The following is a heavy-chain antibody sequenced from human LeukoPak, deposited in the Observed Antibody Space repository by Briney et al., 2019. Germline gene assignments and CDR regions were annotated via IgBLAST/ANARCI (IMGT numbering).Heavy chain of an antibody. V-gene: IGHV4-59*02. CDR3: AREANSPTARYWYFDL. CDR2: VYYSGST. Sequence: PSETLSPTCTVSGGSVSSYYWSWMRQSPGKGLEWIGYVYYSGSTNYNPALKSRVTISLDTSENQFSLKLSSVTAADTAVYYCAREANSPTARYWYFDLWGRGTQVTVSS. CDR1: GGSVSSYY. D-gene: IGHD2-21*01. J-gene: IGHJ2*01.